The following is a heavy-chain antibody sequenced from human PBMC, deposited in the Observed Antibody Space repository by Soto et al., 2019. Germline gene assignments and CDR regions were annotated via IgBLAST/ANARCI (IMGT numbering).Heavy chain of an antibody. CDR2: VNGDGNNT. D-gene: IGHD4-17*01. V-gene: IGHV3-74*01. J-gene: IGHJ4*02. CDR3: ARVSRSTSVNFDY. Sequence: TGGSLRLSCAASGFTFSSYWMHWVRQAPGKGLVWVSRVNGDGNNTNHADSVKGRFTISRDNAKNTLYLQMNSLRAEDTAVYYCARVSRSTSVNFDYWGQGTQVTVSS. CDR1: GFTFSSYW.